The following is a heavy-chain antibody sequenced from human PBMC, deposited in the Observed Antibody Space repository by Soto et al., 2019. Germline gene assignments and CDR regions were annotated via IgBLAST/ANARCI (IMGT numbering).Heavy chain of an antibody. CDR3: ATGTNGTTGWYHP. Sequence: QVQLVQSGTEVKKPGASVTVSRKSSGYTFTDFYLHWLRQAPGQGLEWVGWINPKTGDTKSSQKFQGRVTMSRDTSVSTAYIDLTSLTSDDTAMYYCATGTNGTTGWYHPWGQGTRVTVSS. V-gene: IGHV1-2*02. CDR2: INPKTGDT. CDR1: GYTFTDFY. D-gene: IGHD1-1*01. J-gene: IGHJ5*02.